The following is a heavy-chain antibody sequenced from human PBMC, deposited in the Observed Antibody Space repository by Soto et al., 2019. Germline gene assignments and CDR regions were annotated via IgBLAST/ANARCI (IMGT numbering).Heavy chain of an antibody. CDR1: GGSITSGGYY. CDR2: IQYSGTT. CDR3: ARGQPQYYYDRSGSGAIDF. Sequence: PSETLSLTCTVSGGSITSGGYYWTWIRQHPGKGLEWIGYIQYSGTTYYNPSLKSRVTISVDTSKNQFSLKLRSVTAADTAVYYCARGQPQYYYDRSGSGAIDFWGQGTLVTVSS. D-gene: IGHD3-22*01. J-gene: IGHJ4*02. V-gene: IGHV4-31*03.